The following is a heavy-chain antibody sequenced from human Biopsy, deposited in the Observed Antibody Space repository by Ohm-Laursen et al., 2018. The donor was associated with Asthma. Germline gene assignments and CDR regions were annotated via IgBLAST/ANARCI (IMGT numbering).Heavy chain of an antibody. Sequence: ESLRISCKASGFTFTGYWIAWVRQMPGKGLEWGGIIYPGDSDTRYSPSFQVQVTILADKSITTAYLQWSSLKASDTAMYYCARHYSPTTVTTLNDYWGQGTLVTVSS. V-gene: IGHV5-51*01. D-gene: IGHD4-11*01. J-gene: IGHJ4*02. CDR1: GFTFTGYW. CDR3: ARHYSPTTVTTLNDY. CDR2: IYPGDSDT.